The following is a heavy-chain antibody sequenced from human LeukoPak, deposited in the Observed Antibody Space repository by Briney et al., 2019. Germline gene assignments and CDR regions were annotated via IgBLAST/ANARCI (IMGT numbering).Heavy chain of an antibody. D-gene: IGHD2-21*02. Sequence: SVKVSCKTSGYTFSTYNVHWVRQAPGQGLEWMGRIIPILGIANYAQKFQGRVTITADKSTSTAYMELSSLRSEDTAVYYCARDLSLGKYCGGDCYPPDDYWGQGTLVTVSS. CDR3: ARDLSLGKYCGGDCYPPDDY. CDR1: GYTFSTYN. CDR2: IIPILGIA. V-gene: IGHV1-69*04. J-gene: IGHJ4*02.